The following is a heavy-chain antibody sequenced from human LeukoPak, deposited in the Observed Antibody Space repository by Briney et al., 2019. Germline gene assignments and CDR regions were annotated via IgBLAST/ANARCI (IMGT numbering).Heavy chain of an antibody. CDR1: GYTFTSYD. J-gene: IGHJ4*02. Sequence: ASVKVSCKASGYTFTSYDINWLRQATGQGLEWMGWMNPNSGNTGYAQKFQGRVTMTRNTSISTAYMELSSLRSEDTAVYYCARVYDYSNGIDYWGQGTLVTVSS. CDR2: MNPNSGNT. V-gene: IGHV1-8*01. CDR3: ARVYDYSNGIDY. D-gene: IGHD4-11*01.